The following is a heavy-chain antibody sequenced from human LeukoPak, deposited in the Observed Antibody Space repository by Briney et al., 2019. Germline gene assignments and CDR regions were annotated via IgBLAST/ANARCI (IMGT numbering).Heavy chain of an antibody. V-gene: IGHV1-2*02. CDR2: INPNSGGT. Sequence: ASVKVSCKASGHTFTGYYMHWVRQAPGQGLEWMGWINPNSGGTNYAQKFQGRVTMTRDTSISTAYMELSRLRSDDTAVYYCARDSAPGDTYGLLGIDSWGQGTLVTVSS. CDR3: ARDSAPGDTYGLLGIDS. CDR1: GHTFTGYY. J-gene: IGHJ4*02. D-gene: IGHD5-18*01.